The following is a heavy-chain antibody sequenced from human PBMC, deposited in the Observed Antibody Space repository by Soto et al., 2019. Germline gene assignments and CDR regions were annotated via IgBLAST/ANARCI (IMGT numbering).Heavy chain of an antibody. CDR3: ARTSYDFCSRLFRYYYYYGMDV. CDR2: ISAYNGNT. D-gene: IGHD3-3*01. J-gene: IGHJ6*02. Sequence: ASVKVSCKASGYTFTSYGISWVRQAPGQGLEWMGWISAYNGNTNYAQKLQGRVTMTTDTSTSTAYMELRSLRSDDTAVDYCARTSYDFCSRLFRYYYYYGMDVWGQGTTVTVS. V-gene: IGHV1-18*01. CDR1: GYTFTSYG.